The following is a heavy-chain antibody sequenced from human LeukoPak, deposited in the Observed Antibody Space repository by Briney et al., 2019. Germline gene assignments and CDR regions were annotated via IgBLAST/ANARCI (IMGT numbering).Heavy chain of an antibody. Sequence: GGSLRLSCAASGFILSSYWMHWVRQAPGKGLVWVSRINSDGSSTTYADSVKGRFTISRDNAKNTLYLQMNSLRAEDTAVYHCARGSQRGAAANYYGMDVWGQGTTVTVSS. CDR1: GFILSSYW. V-gene: IGHV3-74*01. D-gene: IGHD2-2*01. J-gene: IGHJ6*02. CDR3: ARGSQRGAAANYYGMDV. CDR2: INSDGSST.